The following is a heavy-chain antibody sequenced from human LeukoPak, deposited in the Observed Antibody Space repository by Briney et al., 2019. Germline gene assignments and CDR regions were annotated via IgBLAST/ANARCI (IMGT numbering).Heavy chain of an antibody. J-gene: IGHJ6*03. D-gene: IGHD1-14*01. Sequence: ASVKVSCKASGYTFTSYDINWVRQGTGQGLEWMGWMNPNSGNTGYAQKLQGRVTMTRNTSISTAYMELSSLRSEDTAVYYCARGSRYGVYYYYMDVWGKGTTVTVS. CDR2: MNPNSGNT. CDR3: ARGSRYGVYYYYMDV. V-gene: IGHV1-8*01. CDR1: GYTFTSYD.